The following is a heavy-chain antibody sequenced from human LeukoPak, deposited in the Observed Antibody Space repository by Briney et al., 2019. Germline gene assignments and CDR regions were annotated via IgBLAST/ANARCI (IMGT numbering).Heavy chain of an antibody. CDR1: GFTVSSNY. CDR2: IYSGGST. J-gene: IGHJ3*02. CDR3: AKDRWGIVVVPDAFDI. D-gene: IGHD3-22*01. V-gene: IGHV3-53*01. Sequence: GGSLRLSCAAFGFTVSSNYMSWVRQAPGKGLEWVSVIYSGGSTYYADSVKGRFTISRDNSKNTLYLQMNSLRAEDTAVYYCAKDRWGIVVVPDAFDIWGQGTMVTVSS.